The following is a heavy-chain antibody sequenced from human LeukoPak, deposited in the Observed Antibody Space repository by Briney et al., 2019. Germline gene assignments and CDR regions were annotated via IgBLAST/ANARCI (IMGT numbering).Heavy chain of an antibody. CDR3: ATDPGYSSRLRGDY. D-gene: IGHD6-13*01. CDR2: FDPEDGET. V-gene: IGHV1-24*01. CDR1: GYTLTELS. J-gene: IGHJ4*02. Sequence: VSVKVSCKVSGYTLTELSMHWVRQAPGKGLEWMGGFDPEDGETIYAQKFQGRVTMTEDTSTDTAYMELSSLRSEDTAVYYCATDPGYSSRLRGDYWGQGTLVTVSS.